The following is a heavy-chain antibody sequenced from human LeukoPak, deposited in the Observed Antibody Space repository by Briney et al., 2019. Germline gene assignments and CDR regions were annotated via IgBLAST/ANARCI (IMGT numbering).Heavy chain of an antibody. CDR3: ARGLQWLVRGGFDY. CDR1: GGSISSSGYY. V-gene: IGHV4-39*07. Sequence: SETLSLTCTVSGGSISSSGYYWSWIRQPPGKGLEWIGEINHSGSTNYNPSLKSRVTISVDTSKNQFSLKLSSVTAADTAVYYCARGLQWLVRGGFDYWGQGTLVTVSS. CDR2: INHSGST. D-gene: IGHD6-19*01. J-gene: IGHJ4*02.